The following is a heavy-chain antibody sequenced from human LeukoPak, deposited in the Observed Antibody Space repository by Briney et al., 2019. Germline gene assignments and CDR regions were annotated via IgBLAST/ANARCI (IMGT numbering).Heavy chain of an antibody. CDR3: AKDPTTVTTQYFDY. D-gene: IGHD4-17*01. J-gene: IGHJ4*02. CDR1: GFTFNSYA. CDR2: IIGSGGGT. V-gene: IGHV3-23*01. Sequence: GGSLRLSCAASGFTFNSYAMSWVRQAPGKGLEWVSAIIGSGGGTYYADSVKGRFTISRDNSKNTLYLQMNSLRAEDTAVYYCAKDPTTVTTQYFDYWGQGTLVTVSS.